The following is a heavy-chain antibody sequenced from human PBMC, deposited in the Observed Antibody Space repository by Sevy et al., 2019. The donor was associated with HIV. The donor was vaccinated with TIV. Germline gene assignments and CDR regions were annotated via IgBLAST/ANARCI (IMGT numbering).Heavy chain of an antibody. J-gene: IGHJ4*02. CDR2: ISASGGST. D-gene: IGHD2-8*01. CDR3: AREGCSRPHDY. Sequence: GGSLRLSCAASGFTLSTYAVSWVRQAPGKGLEWVSTISASGGSTYYADSVKGRFTISRDNSKNSFYLQMDNLRVEDTALYYCAREGCSRPHDYWGQGTRVTVSS. V-gene: IGHV3-23*01. CDR1: GFTLSTYA.